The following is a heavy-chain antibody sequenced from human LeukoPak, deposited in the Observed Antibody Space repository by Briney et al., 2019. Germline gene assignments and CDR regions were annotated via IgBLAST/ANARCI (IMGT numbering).Heavy chain of an antibody. CDR1: GDSASSNSAA. D-gene: IGHD6-13*01. CDR2: TYYRSKWYN. J-gene: IGHJ5*02. Sequence: SQTLSLTCAISGDSASSNSAAWNWIRQSPSRGLEWLGRTYYRSKWYNDYAVSVKSRITINPDTSKNQFSLQLNSVTPEDTAVYYCARDPLGSSSWYSRGWFDPWGQGTLVTVSS. CDR3: ARDPLGSSSWYSRGWFDP. V-gene: IGHV6-1*01.